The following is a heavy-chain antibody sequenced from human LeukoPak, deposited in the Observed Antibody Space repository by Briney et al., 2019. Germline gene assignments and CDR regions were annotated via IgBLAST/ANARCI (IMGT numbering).Heavy chain of an antibody. CDR2: ISDSGGST. J-gene: IGHJ6*02. V-gene: IGHV3-23*01. CDR3: AKDGAQESSSWYNGYYYYGMDV. D-gene: IGHD6-13*01. Sequence: GGSLRLSCAASGFTFSSYAMSWVRQAPGKGLEWVSAISDSGGSTYYAGSVKGRFTISRDNSKNTLYLQMNSLRAEDTAVHYCAKDGAQESSSWYNGYYYYGMDVWGQGTTVTVSS. CDR1: GFTFSSYA.